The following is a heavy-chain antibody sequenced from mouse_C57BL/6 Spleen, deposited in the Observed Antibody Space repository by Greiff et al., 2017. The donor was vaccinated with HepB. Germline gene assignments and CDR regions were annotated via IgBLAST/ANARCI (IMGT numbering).Heavy chain of an antibody. Sequence: EVKLMESGEGLVKPGGSLKLSCAASGFTFSSYAMSWVRQTPEKRLEWVAYISSGGDYIYYADTVKGRFTISRDNARNTLYLQMSSLKSEDTAMYYCTREADYDVPFAYWGQGTLVTVSA. CDR2: ISSGGDYI. CDR1: GFTFSSYA. CDR3: TREADYDVPFAY. D-gene: IGHD2-4*01. J-gene: IGHJ3*01. V-gene: IGHV5-9-1*02.